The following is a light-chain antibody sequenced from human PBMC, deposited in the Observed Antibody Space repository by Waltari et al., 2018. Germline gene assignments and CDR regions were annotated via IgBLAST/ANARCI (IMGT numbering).Light chain of an antibody. J-gene: IGKJ2*01. CDR3: QQRSNWPRT. V-gene: IGKV3-11*01. Sequence: EIVLTKSPATLSLSPGERATLSRRASQSVSSYLAWYQQKPGQAPRLLIYDASNRATGIPARFSGSGSGTDFTLTISSLEPEDFAVYYCQQRSNWPRTFGQGTKLEIK. CDR2: DAS. CDR1: QSVSSY.